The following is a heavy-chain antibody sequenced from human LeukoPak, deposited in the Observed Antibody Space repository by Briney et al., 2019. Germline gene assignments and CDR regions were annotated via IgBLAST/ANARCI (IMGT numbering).Heavy chain of an antibody. CDR3: ARGVTYYDYVWHP. CDR2: INHSGST. CDR1: GGSFSGYY. V-gene: IGHV4-34*01. J-gene: IGHJ5*02. D-gene: IGHD3-16*01. Sequence: SETLSLTCAVYGGSFSGYYWSWIRQPPGKGLEWIGEINHSGSTNYNPSLKSRVTISVDTSKNQFSLKLSSVTAADTAVYYCARGVTYYDYVWHPWGRGTLVTVSS.